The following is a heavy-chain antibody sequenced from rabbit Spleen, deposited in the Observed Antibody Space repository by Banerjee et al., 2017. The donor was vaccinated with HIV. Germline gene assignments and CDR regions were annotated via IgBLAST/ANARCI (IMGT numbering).Heavy chain of an antibody. V-gene: IGHV1S45*01. CDR3: VRDGVSDYVGDVGFEL. Sequence: EQLEESGGGLVKPEGSLTLTCKASGVSFSEKDVMCWVRQAPGKGLEWIACIYTGDGNTWYASWAKGRFTISKTSSTTVTLQVTSLTAADTATYFCVRDGVSDYVGDVGFELWGPGTLVTVS. CDR1: GVSFSEKDV. CDR2: IYTGDGNT. D-gene: IGHD1-1*01. J-gene: IGHJ4*01.